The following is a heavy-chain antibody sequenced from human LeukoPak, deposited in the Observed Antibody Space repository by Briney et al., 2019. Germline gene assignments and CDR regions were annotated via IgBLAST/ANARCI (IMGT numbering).Heavy chain of an antibody. V-gene: IGHV4-59*01. J-gene: IGHJ4*02. D-gene: IGHD1-26*01. CDR3: ARAVSGSNDY. CDR2: IYCSGST. Sequence: SETLSLTCTVSGGSISSYYWSWIRQPPGKGLEWIGYIYCSGSTNYNPSLKSRVTISVDASKNQFSLKLSSVTAADTAVYYCARAVSGSNDYWGQGTLVTVSS. CDR1: GGSISSYY.